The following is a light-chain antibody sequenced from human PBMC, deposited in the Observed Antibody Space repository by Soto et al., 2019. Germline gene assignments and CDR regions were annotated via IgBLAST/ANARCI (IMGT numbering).Light chain of an antibody. J-gene: IGKJ5*01. V-gene: IGKV1D-13*01. Sequence: AIQMTQSPSSLSASVGDRVTITCRASQDISSLFAWYQQRPGNPPKLLIYDASSLESGVPSRFSGSGSGTDFALTISSLQPEDIATYYCQQYDNVFTFGQGTRLEIK. CDR1: QDISSL. CDR3: QQYDNVFT. CDR2: DAS.